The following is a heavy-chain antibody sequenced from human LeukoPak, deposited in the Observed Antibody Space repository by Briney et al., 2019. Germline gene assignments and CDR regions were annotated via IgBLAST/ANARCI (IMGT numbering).Heavy chain of an antibody. V-gene: IGHV4-34*01. Sequence: SETLSLTCTVSGGSISSYYWSWIRQPPGKGLEWIGEINHSGSTNYNPSLRSRVTISVDTSKNQFSLKLSSVTAADTAVYYCARGGWLVRDYYYYGMDVWGQGTTVTVSS. CDR3: ARGGWLVRDYYYYGMDV. CDR2: INHSGST. CDR1: GGSISSYY. D-gene: IGHD6-19*01. J-gene: IGHJ6*02.